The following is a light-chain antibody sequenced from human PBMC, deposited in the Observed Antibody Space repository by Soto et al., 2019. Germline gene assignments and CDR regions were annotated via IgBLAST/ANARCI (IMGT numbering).Light chain of an antibody. V-gene: IGLV1-40*01. Sequence: VVTQPPSVSGVPGQRVTISCTGNNSNLGAGYDVHWYQQLPGAAPKLVVFGNRNRPSGVPERFSGSKSGTSASLAITGLQAEDEADYYCQAYDYSLTAFVFGGGTKLTVL. CDR2: GNR. CDR1: NSNLGAGYD. CDR3: QAYDYSLTAFV. J-gene: IGLJ3*02.